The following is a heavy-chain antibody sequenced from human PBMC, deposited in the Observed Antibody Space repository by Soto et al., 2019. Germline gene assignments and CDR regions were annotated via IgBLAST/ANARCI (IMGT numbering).Heavy chain of an antibody. CDR3: ARGRDYLGGDFDY. J-gene: IGHJ4*02. Sequence: VVCLILSCVASRFTFTNYAMHWVRQAPGKGLKWVAVISYGGNKKYYADSVKGRFSISRDNSRNTLYLQMNSLRAEDTAVYYCARGRDYLGGDFDYWGQGTLVTVSS. CDR1: RFTFTNYA. D-gene: IGHD3-16*01. V-gene: IGHV3-30-3*01. CDR2: ISYGGNKK.